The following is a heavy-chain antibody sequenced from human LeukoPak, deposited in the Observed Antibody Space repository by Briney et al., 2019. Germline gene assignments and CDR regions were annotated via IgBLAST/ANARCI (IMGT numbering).Heavy chain of an antibody. Sequence: SETLSLTCTVSGGSISSYYWSWIRQPPGEGLEWIGYIYYSGSTNYNPSLKSRVTISVDTSKNQFSLKLSSVTAADTAVYYCARALSPYGGNSYYFDYWGQGTLVTVSS. D-gene: IGHD4-23*01. CDR3: ARALSPYGGNSYYFDY. CDR2: IYYSGST. CDR1: GGSISSYY. J-gene: IGHJ4*02. V-gene: IGHV4-59*01.